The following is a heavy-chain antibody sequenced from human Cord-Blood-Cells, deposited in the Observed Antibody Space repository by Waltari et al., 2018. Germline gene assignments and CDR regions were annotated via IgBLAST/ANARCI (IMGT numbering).Heavy chain of an antibody. Sequence: EVQLVESGGGLVQPGRSLRLSCAASGFTFDDYAMHWVRQAPGKGLEWVSGISWNSGSIGSADSVKGRFTISRDNAKNSLYLQMNSLRAEDTALYYCAKDGKWNYGRGDAFDIWGQGTMVTVSS. CDR2: ISWNSGSI. D-gene: IGHD1-7*01. CDR1: GFTFDDYA. CDR3: AKDGKWNYGRGDAFDI. J-gene: IGHJ3*02. V-gene: IGHV3-9*01.